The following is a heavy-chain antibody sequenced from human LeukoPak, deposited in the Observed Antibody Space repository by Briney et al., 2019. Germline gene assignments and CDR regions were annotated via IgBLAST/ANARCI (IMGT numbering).Heavy chain of an antibody. CDR2: IRSDGST. J-gene: IGHJ3*02. D-gene: IGHD3-10*01. CDR1: GFTFSSYW. V-gene: IGHV3-74*01. Sequence: GRSLRLSCAASGFTFSSYWMHWVRQAPGKGLVWVSRIRSDGSTTYADSVKGRFTISRDNAKNTLYLQMNSLRAEDTAVYYCARAGDYGSGSCAFDMWGQGKMVTVSS. CDR3: ARAGDYGSGSCAFDM.